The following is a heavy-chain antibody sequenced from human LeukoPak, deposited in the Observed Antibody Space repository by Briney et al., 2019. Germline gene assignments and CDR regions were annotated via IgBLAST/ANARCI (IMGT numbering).Heavy chain of an antibody. CDR2: IKQDGSEK. V-gene: IGHV3-7*01. CDR3: ARDREMATIHYYYYYMDV. D-gene: IGHD5-24*01. CDR1: GFTFSSYW. Sequence: GGSLRLSCAASGFTFSSYWMSWVRQAPGKGLERVANIKQDGSEKYYVDSVKGRFTISRDNAKNSLYLQMNSLRAEDTAVYYCARDREMATIHYYYYYMDVWGKGTTVTVSS. J-gene: IGHJ6*03.